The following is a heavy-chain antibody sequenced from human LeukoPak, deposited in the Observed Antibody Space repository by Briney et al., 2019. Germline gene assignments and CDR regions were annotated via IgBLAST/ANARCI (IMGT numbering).Heavy chain of an antibody. Sequence: GGSLRLSCAASVFTFTNFAMNWGRQAPGKGLGCVSAISGSSSGIRYADSVKGRFTSSRDNSKNTVYLQMNSLRAEGTAVQYCAKDRKGYNAGYGDYFFYWGEGTLVTVSS. J-gene: IGHJ4*02. CDR3: AKDRKGYNAGYGDYFFY. D-gene: IGHD4-17*01. CDR1: VFTFTNFA. CDR2: ISGSSSGI. V-gene: IGHV3-23*01.